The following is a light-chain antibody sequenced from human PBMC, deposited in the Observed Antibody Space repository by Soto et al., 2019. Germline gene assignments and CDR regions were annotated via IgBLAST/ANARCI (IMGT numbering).Light chain of an antibody. CDR2: SNI. J-gene: IGLJ2*01. CDR3: AAWDDSLNAVV. Sequence: QSVLTQPPSASGTPGQRVTISCSGGSSNIGSNPVNWYQQLPGTAPNLLIYSNIQRPSGVPDRFSGSKSGTSASLAISGLQSEDEADYYCAAWDDSLNAVVFGGGTKLTVL. CDR1: SSNIGSNP. V-gene: IGLV1-44*01.